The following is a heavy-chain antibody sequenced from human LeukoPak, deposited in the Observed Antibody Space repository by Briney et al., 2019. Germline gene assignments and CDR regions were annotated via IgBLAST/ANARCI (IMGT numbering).Heavy chain of an antibody. V-gene: IGHV2-5*01. Sequence: SGPTLVKPTQTLTLTCTFSGFSLSTSGVGVGWIRQPPGKALEWLALIYWNDDKRYSPSLKSRLTITKDTSKNQVVLTMTNMDPVDTATYYSAHSIKGGEYYDFWSGYSPSYFAYWGQGTLVTVSS. CDR1: GFSLSTSGVG. CDR2: IYWNDDK. D-gene: IGHD3-3*01. J-gene: IGHJ4*02. CDR3: AHSIKGGEYYDFWSGYSPSYFAY.